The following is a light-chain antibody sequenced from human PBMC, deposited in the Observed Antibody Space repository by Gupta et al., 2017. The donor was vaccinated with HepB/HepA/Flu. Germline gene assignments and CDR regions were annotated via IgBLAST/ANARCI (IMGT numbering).Light chain of an antibody. Sequence: SYELTQPPSVSVSPGQTASIPCSGDKLGDKYASWYQQRPGQSPVLVIYQDNKRPSGIPERFSGSNSGNTATLTISGTQPMDEADYYCQAWDSTTAVFGTGTKVTVL. J-gene: IGLJ1*01. CDR2: QDN. V-gene: IGLV3-1*01. CDR3: QAWDSTTAV. CDR1: KLGDKY.